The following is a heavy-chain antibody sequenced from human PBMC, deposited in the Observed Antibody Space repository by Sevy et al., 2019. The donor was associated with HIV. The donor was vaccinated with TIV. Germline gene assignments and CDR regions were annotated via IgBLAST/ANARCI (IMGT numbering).Heavy chain of an antibody. Sequence: ASVKVSCKASGYTFTSYDINWVRQATGQGLEWMGWMNPNSGNTGYAQKFQGRVTITRNTSISTAYMELGSLRSEDTAVYYCARGWVTTTSYWFDPWGQGTLVTVSS. J-gene: IGHJ5*02. CDR1: GYTFTSYD. CDR2: MNPNSGNT. CDR3: ARGWVTTTSYWFDP. V-gene: IGHV1-8*03. D-gene: IGHD4-17*01.